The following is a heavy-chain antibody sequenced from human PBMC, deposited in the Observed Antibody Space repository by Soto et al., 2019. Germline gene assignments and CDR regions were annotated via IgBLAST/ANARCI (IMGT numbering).Heavy chain of an antibody. CDR2: ISLYHHST. J-gene: IGHJ4*02. CDR3: ARELYSCGGDCPYYMDY. D-gene: IGHD2-21*02. Sequence: QAQLVQSGAEGKKPGASVRVSCKTSGYPFTDYFIHWVWQAPGQGLEWMGIISLYHHSTSYAQKFQGRLTVTADTSTTTVYMDLSSLTSEDSAVYWCARELYSCGGDCPYYMDYWGQGTLVTVSS. V-gene: IGHV1-46*01. CDR1: GYPFTDYF.